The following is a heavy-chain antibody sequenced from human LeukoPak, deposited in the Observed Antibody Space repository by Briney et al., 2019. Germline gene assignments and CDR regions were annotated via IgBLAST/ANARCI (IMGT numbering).Heavy chain of an antibody. D-gene: IGHD4-17*01. CDR3: ARSSDYGDYVGGAFDI. V-gene: IGHV1-18*01. Sequence: ASVKVSCKASGYTFTSYGISWLRQAPGQGLEWMGWISAYNGNTNYAQKLQGRVTMTTDTSTSTAYMELRSLRSDDTAVYYCARSSDYGDYVGGAFDIWGQGTMVTVSS. J-gene: IGHJ3*02. CDR2: ISAYNGNT. CDR1: GYTFTSYG.